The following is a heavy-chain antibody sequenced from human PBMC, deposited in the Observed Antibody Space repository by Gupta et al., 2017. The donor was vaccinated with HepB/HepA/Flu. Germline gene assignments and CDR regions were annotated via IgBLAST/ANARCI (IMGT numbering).Heavy chain of an antibody. J-gene: IGHJ6*02. V-gene: IGHV3-66*01. CDR2: IYSGGKT. Sequence: EVLLVESGGGLVQPGGSLRLSCAASGFNVISNHMNWVRQAPGKGLEWVSLIYSGGKTYYADSVKDRFTISRDNSKNTLYLQMNSLRAEDTAVYYCARDGGDYYGMDVWGQGTTVTVS. CDR3: ARDGGDYYGMDV. CDR1: GFNVISNH. D-gene: IGHD3-3*01.